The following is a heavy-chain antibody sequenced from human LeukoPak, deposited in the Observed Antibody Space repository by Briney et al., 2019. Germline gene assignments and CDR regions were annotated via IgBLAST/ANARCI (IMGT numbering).Heavy chain of an antibody. V-gene: IGHV3-64D*09. CDR2: ISRNGGST. J-gene: IGHJ4*02. CDR3: VKDLRSDFMGILSRYLSY. CDR1: GFTFSSFA. D-gene: IGHD3-3*01. Sequence: GGSLRLSCSASGFTFSSFAMHWVRQAPGKGLEYVAAISRNGGSTYYADSVKGRFTISRDNSKSTLYLQMSSLRAEDTAVYLCVKDLRSDFMGILSRYLSYWGQGTLVTVSS.